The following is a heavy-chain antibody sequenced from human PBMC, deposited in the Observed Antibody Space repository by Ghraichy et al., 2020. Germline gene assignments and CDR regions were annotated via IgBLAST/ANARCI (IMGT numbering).Heavy chain of an antibody. J-gene: IGHJ4*02. D-gene: IGHD3-10*01. V-gene: IGHV1-24*01. Sequence: ASVKVSCKVSGYTLTELSMHWVRQAPGKGLEWMGGFDPEDGETIYAQKFQGRVTMTEDTSTDTAYMELSSLRSEDTAVYYCATRLYYYGSGSYHYYFDYWGQGTLVTVSS. CDR1: GYTLTELS. CDR2: FDPEDGET. CDR3: ATRLYYYGSGSYHYYFDY.